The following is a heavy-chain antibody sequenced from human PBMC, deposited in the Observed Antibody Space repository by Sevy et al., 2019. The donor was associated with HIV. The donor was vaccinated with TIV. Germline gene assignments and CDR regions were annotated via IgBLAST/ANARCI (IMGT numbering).Heavy chain of an antibody. Sequence: GGSLRLSCAASGFTFSTYNMNWVRQAPGKGLEWVSSISRSSSYIYYADSVKGRFTISRDNAKNSLYLQMNSLRAEDTALYYCAGLYCSSTSCRLGDYYMDVWGKGTTVTVSS. D-gene: IGHD2-2*01. CDR3: AGLYCSSTSCRLGDYYMDV. V-gene: IGHV3-21*01. J-gene: IGHJ6*03. CDR1: GFTFSTYN. CDR2: ISRSSSYI.